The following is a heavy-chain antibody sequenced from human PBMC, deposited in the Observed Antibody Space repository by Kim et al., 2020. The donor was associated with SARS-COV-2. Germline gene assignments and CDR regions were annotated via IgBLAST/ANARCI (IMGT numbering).Heavy chain of an antibody. CDR3: ARTRTYYDFWSGSSDV. V-gene: IGHV4-59*13. Sequence: SETLSLTCTVSGGSISSYYWSWIRQPPGKGLEWIGYIYYSGSTNYNPSLKSRVTISVDTSKNQFSLKLSSVTAADTAVYYCARTRTYYDFWSGSSDVWGQGTTVTVSS. D-gene: IGHD3-3*01. CDR2: IYYSGST. J-gene: IGHJ6*02. CDR1: GGSISSYY.